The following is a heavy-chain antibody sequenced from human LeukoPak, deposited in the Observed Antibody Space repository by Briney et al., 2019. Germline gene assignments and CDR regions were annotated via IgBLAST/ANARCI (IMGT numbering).Heavy chain of an antibody. CDR2: ISSSSSYI. Sequence: GGSLRLSCAASGFTVSSNEMTWVRQAPGKGLEWVSSISSSSSYIYYADSMKGRFTISRDNAKNSLYLQMNSLRAEDTAVYYCARDLQGIAAAGMESGAWGQGTLVTVSS. D-gene: IGHD6-13*01. V-gene: IGHV3-21*01. J-gene: IGHJ5*02. CDR1: GFTVSSNE. CDR3: ARDLQGIAAAGMESGA.